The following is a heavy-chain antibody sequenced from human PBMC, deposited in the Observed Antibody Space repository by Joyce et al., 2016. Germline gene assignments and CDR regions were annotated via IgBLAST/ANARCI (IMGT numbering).Heavy chain of an antibody. Sequence: QVQLQESGPGLVKPSQTLSLTCTVSGGSISSGGYYWSWIRQYPGKGLEWIGFIYYSGSTYYNPSLKSRLAISVDTSKSQFSLKLSSVTAADTAVYYCARVQVVRGHADYWGQGTLVTVSS. CDR2: IYYSGST. CDR1: GGSISSGGYY. D-gene: IGHD3-10*01. J-gene: IGHJ4*02. CDR3: ARVQVVRGHADY. V-gene: IGHV4-31*03.